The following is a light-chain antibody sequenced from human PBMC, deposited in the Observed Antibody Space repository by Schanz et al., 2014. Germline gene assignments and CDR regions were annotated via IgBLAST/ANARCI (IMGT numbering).Light chain of an antibody. V-gene: IGLV2-8*01. CDR1: SSDIGRYNH. CDR2: EVN. J-gene: IGLJ1*01. Sequence: QSALTQPPSASGSPGQSVTIPCSGTSSDIGRYNHVSWYQQHPGKAPKLMIYEVNKRPSGVPDRFSGSKSGNTASLTVSGLQAEDEADYYCSSYGGSAHVFGTGTKLTVL. CDR3: SSYGGSAHV.